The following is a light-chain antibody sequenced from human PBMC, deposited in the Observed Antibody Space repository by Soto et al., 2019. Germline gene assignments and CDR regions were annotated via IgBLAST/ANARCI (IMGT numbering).Light chain of an antibody. CDR2: DVT. CDR3: CSHAGRGSVL. V-gene: IGLV2-23*02. CDR1: RSDIGRYNL. Sequence: QSALAQPASVSGSPGQSITIFCTGTRSDIGRYNLVSWYQQYPGKAPKLVIYDVTKRPSGVSDRFSASKSGNTASLTISGLQAEDEADYYCCSHAGRGSVLFGGGTKLTVL. J-gene: IGLJ2*01.